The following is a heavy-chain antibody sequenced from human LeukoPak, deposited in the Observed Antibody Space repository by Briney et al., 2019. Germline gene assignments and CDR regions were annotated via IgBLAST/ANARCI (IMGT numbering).Heavy chain of an antibody. J-gene: IGHJ5*02. D-gene: IGHD3-9*01. V-gene: IGHV4-39*01. CDR2: IYYSGST. CDR1: GGSISSSSYY. CDR3: ARPEEYYDILTGYSTWFDP. Sequence: SETLSLTCTVSGGSISSSSYYWGWIRQPPGKGLEWIGSIYYSGSTYYNPSLKSRVTISVDTSKNQFSLKLSSVTAADTAVYYCARPEEYYDILTGYSTWFDPWGQGTLVTVSS.